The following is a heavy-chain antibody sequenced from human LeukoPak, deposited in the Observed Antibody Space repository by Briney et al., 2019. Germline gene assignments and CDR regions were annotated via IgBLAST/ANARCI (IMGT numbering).Heavy chain of an antibody. CDR2: IYYSGST. V-gene: IGHV4-39*07. J-gene: IGHJ4*02. CDR1: GGSISSSSYY. D-gene: IGHD3-22*01. CDR3: ARDGGSNMRVNYFDY. Sequence: SETLSLTCTVSGGSISSSSYYWGWIRQPPGKGLEWIGSIYYSGSTYYNPSLKSRVTISVDTSKNQFSLRLTSVTAADTAVYYCARDGGSNMRVNYFDYWGQGTLVTVSS.